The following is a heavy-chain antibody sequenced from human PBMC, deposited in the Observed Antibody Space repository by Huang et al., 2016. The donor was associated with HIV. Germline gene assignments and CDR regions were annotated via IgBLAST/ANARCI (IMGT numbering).Heavy chain of an antibody. V-gene: IGHV4-34*01. CDR2: INDKGYT. Sequence: QVQLQQWGAGLLKPSETLSLTCAVYGGSVSGHYWSWIRQPPGKGLEWIADINDKGYTNYNPSLKSRVTISVHTSRNQFSLKLNSVTAADAAVYYCARASWYEPRSWYFGLWGRGTLVTVSS. CDR1: GGSVSGHY. D-gene: IGHD6-13*01. CDR3: ARASWYEPRSWYFGL. J-gene: IGHJ2*01.